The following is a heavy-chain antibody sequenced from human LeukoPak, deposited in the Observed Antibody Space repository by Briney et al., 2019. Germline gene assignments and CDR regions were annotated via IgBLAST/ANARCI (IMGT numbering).Heavy chain of an antibody. Sequence: ASVKVSCKASGYTFTGYYMHLVRLAPGQGLELMGWINPNSGGTKYAQKFQGSVTMTRETSISTAYMELSRLRSDDTAVYYCARDRIDYYDSRGYLVLFDYWGQGTLVTVSS. V-gene: IGHV1-2*02. CDR2: INPNSGGT. CDR1: GYTFTGYY. D-gene: IGHD3-22*01. J-gene: IGHJ4*02. CDR3: ARDRIDYYDSRGYLVLFDY.